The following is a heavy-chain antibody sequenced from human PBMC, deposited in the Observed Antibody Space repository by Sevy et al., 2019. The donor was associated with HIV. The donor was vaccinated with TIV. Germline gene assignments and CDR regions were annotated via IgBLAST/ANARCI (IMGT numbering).Heavy chain of an antibody. CDR3: ARAGGDYSNYFVFYYFDY. V-gene: IGHV4-31*03. CDR2: IYYSGST. J-gene: IGHJ4*02. CDR1: GGSISSGGYY. Sequence: SETLSLTCTVSGGSISSGGYYWSWIRQHPGKGLEWIGYIYYSGSTHYNPSLKSRVTISVDTSKNQFSLKLSSVTAADTAVYYCARAGGDYSNYFVFYYFDYWGQGTLVTVSS. D-gene: IGHD4-4*01.